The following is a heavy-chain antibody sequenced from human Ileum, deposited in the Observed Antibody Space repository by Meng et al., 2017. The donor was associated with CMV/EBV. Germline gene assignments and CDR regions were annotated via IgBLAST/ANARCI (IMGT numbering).Heavy chain of an antibody. CDR3: AGAVIGKDYFDD. D-gene: IGHD2-21*01. CDR1: GFTFNSAW. V-gene: IGHV3-15*01. Sequence: GQLGGAGGGLGKPGGSLRLSCAAPGFTFNSAWMNWVRQAPGKGLQWLGRIKTKIDGEATEYIAPVKGRFTISRDDSRNTLYLQMNSLKSEDTAVYYCAGAVIGKDYFDDWGQGSLVTVSS. J-gene: IGHJ4*02. CDR2: IKTKIDGEAT.